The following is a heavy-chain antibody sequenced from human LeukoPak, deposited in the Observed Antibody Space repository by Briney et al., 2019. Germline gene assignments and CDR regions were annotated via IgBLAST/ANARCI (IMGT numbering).Heavy chain of an antibody. V-gene: IGHV4-59*08. CDR1: GGSISSYY. Sequence: PSETLSLTCTVSGGSISSYYWSWIRQSPGKGLEWIGYIYYSGSTNYSPSLKSRVTISVVTSKNQFPLKLSSVTAADTAVYYCARQSAFPPIAAAAFDYWGQGTLVTVSS. J-gene: IGHJ4*02. CDR3: ARQSAFPPIAAAAFDY. CDR2: IYYSGST. D-gene: IGHD6-13*01.